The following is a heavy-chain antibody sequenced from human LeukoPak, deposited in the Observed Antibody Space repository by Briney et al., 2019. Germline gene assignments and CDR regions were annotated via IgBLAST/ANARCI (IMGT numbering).Heavy chain of an antibody. CDR3: ARDYYDSSGPIDY. CDR1: GFTFSDYY. D-gene: IGHD3-22*01. J-gene: IGHJ4*02. V-gene: IGHV3-11*01. CDR2: ISSSGSTI. Sequence: GGSLRLSCAASGFTFSDYYMSWIRQAPGKGLEGVSYISSSGSTIYYADSVKGRFTISRDNAKNSLYLQMNSLRAEDTAVYYCARDYYDSSGPIDYWGQGTLVTVSS.